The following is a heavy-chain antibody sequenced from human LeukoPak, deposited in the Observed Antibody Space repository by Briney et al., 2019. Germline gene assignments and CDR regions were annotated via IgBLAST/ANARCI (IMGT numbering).Heavy chain of an antibody. Sequence: GGSLRLSCAASGFTFSSYGMHWVRQAPGKGLEWVAFIRYDGSNKYYADSVKGRFTISRDNSKNTLYLQMNSLRAEDTAVYYCAKVGRYYDLYYYYYMDVWGKGTTVTVSS. CDR2: IRYDGSNK. J-gene: IGHJ6*03. CDR3: AKVGRYYDLYYYYYMDV. CDR1: GFTFSSYG. V-gene: IGHV3-30*02. D-gene: IGHD3-3*01.